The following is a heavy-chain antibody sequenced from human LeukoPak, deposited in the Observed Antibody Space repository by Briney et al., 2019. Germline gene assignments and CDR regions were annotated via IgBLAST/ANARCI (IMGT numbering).Heavy chain of an antibody. CDR2: IYTSGST. V-gene: IGHV4-4*07. Sequence: SETLSLTCTVSGGSISSYYWSWIRQPAGKGLEWIGRIYTSGSTNYNPSLKSRVTISVDTSKNQFSLKLSSVTAADTAVYYCARGYSKWSYYGMDVWGQGTTVTVSS. D-gene: IGHD2-21*01. CDR3: ARGYSKWSYYGMDV. CDR1: GGSISSYY. J-gene: IGHJ6*02.